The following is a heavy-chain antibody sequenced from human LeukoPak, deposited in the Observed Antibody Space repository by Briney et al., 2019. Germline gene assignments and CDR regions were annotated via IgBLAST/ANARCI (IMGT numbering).Heavy chain of an antibody. Sequence: ASVKVSCKASGYTFTGYYMHWVRQAPGQGLEWMGWINPNSGGTNYALKFQGRVTMTRDTSISTAYMELSRLRSDDTAVYYCARARSSSLYYFDYWGQGTLVTVSS. CDR1: GYTFTGYY. J-gene: IGHJ4*02. CDR3: ARARSSSLYYFDY. CDR2: INPNSGGT. V-gene: IGHV1-2*02. D-gene: IGHD6-13*01.